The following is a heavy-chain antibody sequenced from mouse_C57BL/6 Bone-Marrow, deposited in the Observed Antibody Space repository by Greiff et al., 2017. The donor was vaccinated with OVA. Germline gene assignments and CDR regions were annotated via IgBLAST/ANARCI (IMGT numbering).Heavy chain of an antibody. CDR1: GFTFSDYG. Sequence: EVKLMESGGGLVQPGGSLKLSCAASGFTFSDYGMAWVRQAPRKGPEWVAFISNLAYSIYSADTVTGRFTISRENAKNTLYLGMSSLRSEDTAMYYCARWRGGFAYWGQGTLVTVSA. CDR3: ARWRGGFAY. CDR2: ISNLAYSI. J-gene: IGHJ3*01. V-gene: IGHV5-15*01.